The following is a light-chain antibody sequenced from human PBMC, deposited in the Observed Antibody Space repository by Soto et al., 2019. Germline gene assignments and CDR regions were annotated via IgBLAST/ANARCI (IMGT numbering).Light chain of an antibody. CDR2: GVS. J-gene: IGLJ1*01. CDR1: ISAVGGHNY. CDR3: SSRTSSSTHYV. V-gene: IGLV2-14*01. Sequence: QSALTQPASVSESPGQSITISCTETISAVGGHNYVSWYQQHPGKVPKLMIYGVSYRPSGVSSRFSGSKSGNTASLTISGLQAEDEAAYYCSSRTSSSTHYVFGTGTKVTVL.